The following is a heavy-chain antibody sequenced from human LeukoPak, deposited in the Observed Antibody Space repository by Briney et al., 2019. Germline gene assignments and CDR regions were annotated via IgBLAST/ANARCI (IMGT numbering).Heavy chain of an antibody. V-gene: IGHV3-7*01. D-gene: IGHD3-3*02. J-gene: IGHJ4*02. Sequence: GGSLRLSCAASGFTFSSYWMTWVRQAPGKGLEWVASIKQDGNEKYYVDSVKGRFTISRDNARNSPYLQMSSLRADDTAVYYCARDGAFRIYDYWGQGTLVTVSS. CDR1: GFTFSSYW. CDR3: ARDGAFRIYDY. CDR2: IKQDGNEK.